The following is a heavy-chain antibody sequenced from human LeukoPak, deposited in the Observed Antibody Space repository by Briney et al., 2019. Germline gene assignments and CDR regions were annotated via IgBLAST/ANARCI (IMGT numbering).Heavy chain of an antibody. V-gene: IGHV1-69*05. CDR2: IIPIFGTA. Sequence: ASVKVSCKASGGTFSSYAISWVRQAPGQGLEWMGRIIPIFGTANYAQKFQGRVTITTDESTSTAYMELRSLRSEDTAVYYCARGRLLWFGELSPYYMDVWGKGTTVTVSS. CDR1: GGTFSSYA. CDR3: ARGRLLWFGELSPYYMDV. J-gene: IGHJ6*03. D-gene: IGHD3-10*01.